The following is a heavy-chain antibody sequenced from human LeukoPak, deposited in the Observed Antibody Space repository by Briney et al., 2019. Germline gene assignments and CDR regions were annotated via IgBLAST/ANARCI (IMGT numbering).Heavy chain of an antibody. CDR1: GGSFSGSY. CDR2: INHSGST. D-gene: IGHD4-23*01. V-gene: IGHV4-34*01. Sequence: SETLSLTCAVYGGSFSGSYWTWIRQPPGRGLEWIGEINHSGSTNYNPSLKSRVTISADTSNNQFSLKLKSVTAADTAVYYCARREPHGDYGGKIRYYYYMDVWGKGTTITISS. CDR3: ARREPHGDYGGKIRYYYYMDV. J-gene: IGHJ6*03.